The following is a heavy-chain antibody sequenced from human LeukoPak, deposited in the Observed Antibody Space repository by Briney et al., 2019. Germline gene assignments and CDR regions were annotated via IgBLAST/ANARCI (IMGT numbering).Heavy chain of an antibody. V-gene: IGHV3-74*01. Sequence: GGSLRLSCAASGLTFSDFWMHSVRQPPGKGLVWVALVKGDGRTTIYADSVKGRFTISRDNAKNTLYLQMNSLRADDSGVYYCATGHSYGYDYWGQGVLVTVSS. D-gene: IGHD5-18*01. CDR1: GLTFSDFW. CDR3: ATGHSYGYDY. CDR2: VKGDGRTT. J-gene: IGHJ4*02.